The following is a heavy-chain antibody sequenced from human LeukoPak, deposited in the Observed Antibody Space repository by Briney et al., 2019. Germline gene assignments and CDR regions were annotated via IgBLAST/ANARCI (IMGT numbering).Heavy chain of an antibody. CDR3: ARDVPPHAFDI. CDR1: GGSFSGYY. CDR2: INHSGST. V-gene: IGHV4-34*01. Sequence: SETLSLTCAVYGGSFSGYYWSWIRQPPGKGLEWIGEINHSGSTNYNPSLKSRVTISVDTSKNQFSLKLSSVTAADTAAYYCARDVPPHAFDIWSQGTMVTVSS. J-gene: IGHJ3*02.